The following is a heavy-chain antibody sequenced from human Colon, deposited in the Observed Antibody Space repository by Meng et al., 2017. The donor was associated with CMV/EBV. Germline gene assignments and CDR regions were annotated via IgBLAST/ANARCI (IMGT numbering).Heavy chain of an antibody. CDR1: GFTFDDYA. J-gene: IGHJ4*02. Sequence: GGSLRLSCAASGFTFDDYAMHWVRQAPGKGLEWVSLISWDGGSTYYADSVKGRFTISRDDSRNSLFLQKNSLRKEDTAFYYCVKGVSGWSWGYFDYWGQGSLVTVSS. V-gene: IGHV3-43D*03. CDR2: ISWDGGST. CDR3: VKGVSGWSWGYFDY. D-gene: IGHD6-19*01.